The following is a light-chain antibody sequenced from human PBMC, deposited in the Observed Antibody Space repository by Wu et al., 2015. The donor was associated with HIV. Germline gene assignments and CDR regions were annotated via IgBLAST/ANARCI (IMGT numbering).Light chain of an antibody. CDR1: RSVSSW. CDR2: KAS. V-gene: IGKV1-5*03. CDR3: QQFNDDPST. J-gene: IGKJ2*02. Sequence: DIQMTQSPSNLSASVGDRVTITCQASRSVSSWVAWYQQKPGKAPKLLISKASSLESGVPPRFSGIGSGTDFTLTINNLQPDDFATYYCQQFNDDPSTFGQGTKLEIK.